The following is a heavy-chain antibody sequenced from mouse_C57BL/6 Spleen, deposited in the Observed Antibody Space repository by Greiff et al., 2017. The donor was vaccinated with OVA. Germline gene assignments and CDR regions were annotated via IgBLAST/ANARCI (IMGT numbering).Heavy chain of an antibody. V-gene: IGHV1-54*01. J-gene: IGHJ2*01. CDR3: ARVYDYDDY. D-gene: IGHD2-4*01. CDR2: INPGSGGT. CDR1: GYAFTNYL. Sequence: VQLQQSGAELVRPGTSVKVSCKASGYAFTNYLIEWVKQRPGQGLEWIGVINPGSGGTNYNEKFKGKATLTADKSSSTAYMQLSSLTSEDSAVYFCARVYDYDDYWGQGTTLTVSS.